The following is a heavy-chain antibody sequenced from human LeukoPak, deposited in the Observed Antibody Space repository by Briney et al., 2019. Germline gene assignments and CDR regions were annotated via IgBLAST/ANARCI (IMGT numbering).Heavy chain of an antibody. CDR1: GFTFSSYW. V-gene: IGHV3-7*01. CDR3: ARVPMIYEAAAGPY. Sequence: PGGSLRLSCAASGFTFSSYWMSWVRQAPGKGLEWVANIKQDGSEKYYVDSVKGRFTISRDNAKNSLYLQMNSLRAEDTAVYYCARVPMIYEAAAGPYWGQGTLVTVSS. J-gene: IGHJ4*02. D-gene: IGHD6-13*01. CDR2: IKQDGSEK.